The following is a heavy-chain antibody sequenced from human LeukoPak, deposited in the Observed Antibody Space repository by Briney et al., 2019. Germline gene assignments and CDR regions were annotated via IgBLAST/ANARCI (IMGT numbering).Heavy chain of an antibody. D-gene: IGHD3-22*01. CDR2: ISGSGGST. J-gene: IGHJ4*02. CDR1: GFTFSSYA. CDR3: AKETTYYFDSSGYQYFDS. Sequence: PGGSLRLSCAAFGFTFSSYAMSWVRQAPGKGLEWVSAISGSGGSTYYADSVKGRFTISRDNSKNTLYLQMNSLRAEDTAVYYCAKETTYYFDSSGYQYFDSWGQGTLVTVSS. V-gene: IGHV3-23*01.